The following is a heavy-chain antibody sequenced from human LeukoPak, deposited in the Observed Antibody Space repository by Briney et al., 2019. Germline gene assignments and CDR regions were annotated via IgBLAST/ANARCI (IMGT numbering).Heavy chain of an antibody. Sequence: PGGSLRLSCTASGFTFNNYAMSWVRQAPGKGLEWVSAISGSGGTTYYADSVKGRFTVSRDNSNNTLYLQMNILRAEDTAVYYCAKVITMVRGALDYWGQGTLVTVSS. CDR3: AKVITMVRGALDY. V-gene: IGHV3-23*01. CDR2: ISGSGGTT. CDR1: GFTFNNYA. D-gene: IGHD3-10*01. J-gene: IGHJ4*02.